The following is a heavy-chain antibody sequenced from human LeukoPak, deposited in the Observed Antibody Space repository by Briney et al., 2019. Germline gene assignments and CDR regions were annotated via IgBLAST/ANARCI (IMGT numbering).Heavy chain of an antibody. CDR2: INPSGGST. CDR1: GYTFTSYY. CDR3: ARDPYGGNWGGYYYYYYMDV. D-gene: IGHD4-23*01. J-gene: IGHJ6*03. Sequence: ASVKVSCKASGYTFTSYYMHWVRQAPGQGLEWMGIINPSGGSTSYAQKFQGRVTMTRDTSTSTVYMELSSLRSEDTAVYYCARDPYGGNWGGYYYYYYMDVWGKGTTVTVSS. V-gene: IGHV1-46*01.